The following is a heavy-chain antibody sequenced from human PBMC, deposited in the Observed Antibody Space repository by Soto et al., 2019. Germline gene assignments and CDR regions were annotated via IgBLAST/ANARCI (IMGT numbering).Heavy chain of an antibody. V-gene: IGHV1-18*01. CDR1: GYTFTSYG. Sequence: ASVKVSCKASGYTFTSYGISWVRHAPGQGLEWMGWISAYNGNTNYAQKLQGRVTMTTDTSTSTAYMELRSLRSDDTAVYYCARDTSITIFGVVPYYRFDPWGQGTMVTVSS. CDR2: ISAYNGNT. D-gene: IGHD3-3*01. J-gene: IGHJ5*02. CDR3: ARDTSITIFGVVPYYRFDP.